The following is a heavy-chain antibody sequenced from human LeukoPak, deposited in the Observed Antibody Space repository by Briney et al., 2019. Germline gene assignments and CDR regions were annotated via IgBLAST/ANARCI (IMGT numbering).Heavy chain of an antibody. D-gene: IGHD1-26*01. V-gene: IGHV4-34*01. Sequence: GSLRLSCAASGFTFSDYYMSWIRQPPGKGLEWIGEINHSGSTNYNPSLKTRVTISVDTSKNQFSLKLSSLTAADTAAYYCARGWEVMTAFDIWGQGTMVTVSS. CDR3: ARGWEVMTAFDI. CDR1: GFTFSDYY. J-gene: IGHJ3*02. CDR2: INHSGST.